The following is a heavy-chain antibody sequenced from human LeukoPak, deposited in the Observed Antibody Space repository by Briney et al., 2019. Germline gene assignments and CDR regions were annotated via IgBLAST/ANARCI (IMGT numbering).Heavy chain of an antibody. V-gene: IGHV3-30*04. Sequence: GGSLRLSCAASGFTLTGYLVHWVRQAPGKGLEWVAVMSFEGYVYCAESLKDRFTVSRDNSKNTLYLQMNSLRAEDTAVYYCAKESGEFLRYFDYWGQGTLVTVSS. CDR1: GFTLTGYL. D-gene: IGHD5-12*01. J-gene: IGHJ4*02. CDR3: AKESGEFLRYFDY. CDR2: MSFEGYV.